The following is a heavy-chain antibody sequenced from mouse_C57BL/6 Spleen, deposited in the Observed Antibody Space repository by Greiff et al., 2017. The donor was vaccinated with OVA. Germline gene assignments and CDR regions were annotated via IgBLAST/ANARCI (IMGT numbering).Heavy chain of an antibody. J-gene: IGHJ3*01. D-gene: IGHD2-3*01. CDR3: ARSDDGYYPRGFAY. CDR2: IDPSDSYT. V-gene: IGHV1-69*01. CDR1: DYTFTSYW. Sequence: QVQLQQPGAELVMPGASVKLSCKASDYTFTSYWMHWVKQRPGQGLEWIGEIDPSDSYTNNNQKFKGKSTLTVDKSSSTAYMQLSSLTSEDSAVYYCARSDDGYYPRGFAYWGQGTLVTVSA.